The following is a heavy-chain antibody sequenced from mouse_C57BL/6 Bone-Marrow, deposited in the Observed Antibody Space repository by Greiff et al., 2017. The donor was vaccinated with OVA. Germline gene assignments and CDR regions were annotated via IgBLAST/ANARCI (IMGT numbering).Heavy chain of an antibody. V-gene: IGHV5-12*01. D-gene: IGHD2-5*01. Sequence: EVKLVESGGGLVQPGGSLKLSCAASGFTFSDYYMYWVRQTPEKRLEWVAYISNGGGSTYYPETVKGRFTISRDNAKNTLYLQMSRLKSEDTAMYYCAIYYSNYGFAYWGQGTLVTVSA. CDR3: AIYYSNYGFAY. CDR1: GFTFSDYY. J-gene: IGHJ3*01. CDR2: ISNGGGST.